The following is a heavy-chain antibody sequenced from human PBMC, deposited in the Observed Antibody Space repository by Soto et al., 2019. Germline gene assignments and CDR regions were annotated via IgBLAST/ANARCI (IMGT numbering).Heavy chain of an antibody. J-gene: IGHJ4*02. CDR1: GGTFSTYA. Sequence: QVQLVQSGAEVKKPESSVKVSCKAPGGTFSTYAISWVRQAPGQGLEWMGGIIPMFGTANYAQRFQDGVTITADDSTNTVYMELSSLRSEDTAVYFCASGIQLWLRRINNGYSGWGQGTLVTVSS. D-gene: IGHD5-18*01. V-gene: IGHV1-69*12. CDR3: ASGIQLWLRRINNGYSG. CDR2: IIPMFGTA.